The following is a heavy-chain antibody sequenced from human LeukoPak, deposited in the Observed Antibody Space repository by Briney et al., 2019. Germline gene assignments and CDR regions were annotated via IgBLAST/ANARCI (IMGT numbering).Heavy chain of an antibody. V-gene: IGHV4-59*12. CDR2: IYYSGST. Sequence: SETLSLTCTVSGGSISSYYWSWLRQPPGKGLEWIGYIYYSGSTNYNPSLKSRVTISVDTSKNQFSLQLNSVTPEDTAVYYCAREVDSLLATILNWFDPWGQGTLVTVSS. CDR1: GGSISSYY. D-gene: IGHD5-12*01. CDR3: AREVDSLLATILNWFDP. J-gene: IGHJ5*02.